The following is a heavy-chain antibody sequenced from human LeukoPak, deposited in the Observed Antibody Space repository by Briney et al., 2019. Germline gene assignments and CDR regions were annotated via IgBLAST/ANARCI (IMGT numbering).Heavy chain of an antibody. CDR2: INPNSGGT. CDR1: GYTFTGYY. V-gene: IGHV1-2*06. Sequence: ASVKVSCKASGYTFTGYYMHWVRQAPGQGLEWMGRINPNSGGTNYAQKFKGRVTMTRETSISTAYLELSRLRSDDTAVYYCASRAYYYDSSGYFSWGQGTLVTVSS. CDR3: ASRAYYYDSSGYFS. D-gene: IGHD3-22*01. J-gene: IGHJ4*02.